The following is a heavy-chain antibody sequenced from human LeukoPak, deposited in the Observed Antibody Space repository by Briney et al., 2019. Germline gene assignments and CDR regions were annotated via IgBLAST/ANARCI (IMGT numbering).Heavy chain of an antibody. J-gene: IGHJ3*01. D-gene: IGHD3-10*01. CDR2: INSADDT. CDR3: ARAFGWGVDF. CDR1: GFTFSMYD. V-gene: IGHV3-13*04. Sequence: PGGSLRLSCAASGFTFSMYDMHWVRQVPGKGLEWVSAINSADDTYYAGSVKGRFTISRENAKNSLYLQMNSLSAGDTAVYYCARAFGWGVDFWGQGTMVTVSS.